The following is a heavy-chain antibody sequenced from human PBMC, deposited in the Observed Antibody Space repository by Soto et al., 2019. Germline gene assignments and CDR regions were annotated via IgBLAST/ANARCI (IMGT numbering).Heavy chain of an antibody. CDR3: ATVASTHFDS. CDR2: FFYGGRT. J-gene: IGHJ4*02. V-gene: IGHV4-39*01. D-gene: IGHD1-1*01. Sequence: QVQLQQSGPGLLKPSETLSLTCTVSGGSISSPSYNWGWVRQPPGKGPEWIGSFFYGGRTHYSPSLASRLSISVDMPRSQVSLILTSVTAADTAVYYCATVASTHFDSWGQGALVVVSS. CDR1: GGSISSPSYN.